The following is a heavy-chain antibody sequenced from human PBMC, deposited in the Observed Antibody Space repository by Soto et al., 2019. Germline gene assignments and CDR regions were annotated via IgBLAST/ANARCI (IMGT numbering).Heavy chain of an antibody. V-gene: IGHV4-4*02. CDR1: GGSISSSNW. D-gene: IGHD3-22*01. Sequence: QVQLQESGPGLVKPSGTLSLTCAVSGGSISSSNWWSWVRQPPGKGLEWIGEIYHSGSTNYNPSLKSRVTISVDKSKNQVSLKLTSVTAADTAVYYCARDFPRVFPNYYDSSGRIPPIDAFDIWGQGTMVTVSS. CDR2: IYHSGST. J-gene: IGHJ3*02. CDR3: ARDFPRVFPNYYDSSGRIPPIDAFDI.